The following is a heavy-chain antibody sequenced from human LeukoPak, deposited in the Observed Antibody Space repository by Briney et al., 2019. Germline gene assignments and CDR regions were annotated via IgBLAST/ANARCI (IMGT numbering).Heavy chain of an antibody. J-gene: IGHJ4*02. D-gene: IGHD5-12*01. V-gene: IGHV3-30*18. Sequence: GGSLRLSCAASGFTFSSYGMHWVRQAPGKGLEGVAVISYDGSNKYYADSVKGRFTISRDNSKNTLYLQMNSLRAEDTAVYYCAKAGGLDIVATIPPRYYFDYWGQGTLVTVSS. CDR1: GFTFSSYG. CDR2: ISYDGSNK. CDR3: AKAGGLDIVATIPPRYYFDY.